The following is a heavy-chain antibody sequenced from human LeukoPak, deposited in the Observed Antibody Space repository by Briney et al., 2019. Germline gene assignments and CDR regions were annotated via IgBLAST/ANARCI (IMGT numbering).Heavy chain of an antibody. J-gene: IGHJ6*04. CDR1: GGTFSSYA. D-gene: IGHD5-18*01. V-gene: IGHV1-69*01. CDR2: IIPIFGTA. CDR3: ARGDVDTAMAYYYGMGV. Sequence: SVKVSCKASGGTFSSYAISWVRQAPGQGLEWMGGIIPIFGTANYAQKFQGRVTITADESTSTAYMELSSLRSEDTAVYYCARGDVDTAMAYYYGMGVWGKGTTVTVSS.